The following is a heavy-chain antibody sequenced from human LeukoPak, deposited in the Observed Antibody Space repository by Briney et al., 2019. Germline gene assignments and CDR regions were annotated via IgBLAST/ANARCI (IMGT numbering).Heavy chain of an antibody. CDR1: GFTFSNYA. D-gene: IGHD3-9*01. Sequence: SGGSLRLSCAASGFTFSNYAMYWVRQAPGKGLEWVSAVSGRDDSTYYADSVKGRFTISRDTSKNTLYLQMNSLRAEDTAVYYCAKWGDYDILTGYYDPDYWGQGTLVTVSS. CDR2: VSGRDDST. J-gene: IGHJ4*02. V-gene: IGHV3-23*01. CDR3: AKWGDYDILTGYYDPDY.